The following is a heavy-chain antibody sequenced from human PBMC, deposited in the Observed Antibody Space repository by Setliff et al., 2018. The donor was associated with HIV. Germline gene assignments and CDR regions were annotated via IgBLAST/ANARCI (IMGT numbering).Heavy chain of an antibody. D-gene: IGHD1-20*01. CDR3: VRDITTCWDV. CDR1: GFTFSGSA. V-gene: IGHV3-73*01. CDR2: IRSKGYGSAT. Sequence: HPGGSLRLSCAASGFTFSGSAMHWVRQASGKGLEWVGRIRSKGYGSATAYAASVKGRFTISRDNPKNMLYLQMNSLRGEDTAVYYCVRDITTCWDVWGRGILVTVSS. J-gene: IGHJ4*02.